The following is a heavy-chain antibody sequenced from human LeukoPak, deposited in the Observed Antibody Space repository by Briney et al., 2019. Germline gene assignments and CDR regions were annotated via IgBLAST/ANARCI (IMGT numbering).Heavy chain of an antibody. CDR2: IYHSGST. J-gene: IGHJ6*04. V-gene: IGHV4-4*02. D-gene: IGHD6-13*01. CDR3: ARGLDSSSWYYYYGMDV. Sequence: SGTLSLTCAVSGGSISSSNWWSWVRQPPGKGLEWIGEIYHSGSTNYNPSLKSRVTISVDTSKNQFSLKLSSVTAADTAVYYCARGLDSSSWYYYYGMDVWGKGTTVTVSS. CDR1: GGSISSSNW.